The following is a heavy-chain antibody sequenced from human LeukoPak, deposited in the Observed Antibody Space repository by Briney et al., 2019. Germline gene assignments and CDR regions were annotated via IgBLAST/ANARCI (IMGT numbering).Heavy chain of an antibody. V-gene: IGHV3-23*01. CDR1: GFTFSSSA. J-gene: IGHJ6*03. D-gene: IGHD4-17*01. CDR2: ISRSGGGT. Sequence: GGSLRLSCAVSGFTFSSSAMSWVRQAPGKGLEWVSAISRSGGGTYYADSVKGRFTISRDNSKNTLYLQMNSLRAEDTAVYYCAKDGQYGDYWYYYMDVWGKGTTVTVSS. CDR3: AKDGQYGDYWYYYMDV.